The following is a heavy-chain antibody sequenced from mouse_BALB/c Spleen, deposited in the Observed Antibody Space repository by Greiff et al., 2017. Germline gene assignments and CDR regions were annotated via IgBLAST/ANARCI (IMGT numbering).Heavy chain of an antibody. CDR2: ISTYYGDA. D-gene: IGHD1-1*01. Sequence: VQLQQSGAELVRPGVSVKISCKGSGYTFTDYAMHWVKQSHAKSLEWIGVISTYYGDASYNQKFKGKATMTVDKSSSTAYMELARLTSEDSAIYYCARGDTTGQTAMDYWGQGTSVTVSS. V-gene: IGHV1S137*01. J-gene: IGHJ4*01. CDR1: GYTFTDYA. CDR3: ARGDTTGQTAMDY.